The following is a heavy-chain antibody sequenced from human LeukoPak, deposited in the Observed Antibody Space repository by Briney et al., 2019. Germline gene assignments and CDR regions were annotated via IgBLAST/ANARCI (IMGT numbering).Heavy chain of an antibody. V-gene: IGHV3-7*04. CDR3: ARGDKFSGDY. J-gene: IGHJ4*02. Sequence: PGGTLRLSCAVSGFTFSTYWMSWVREAPGKGLEWVANIHQDGNEKYYVDSVKGRFTISRDNAKNSLHLQMNRLRAEHTAVYYCARGDKFSGDYWGQGTLVTVSS. CDR2: IHQDGNEK. D-gene: IGHD2-15*01. CDR1: GFTFSTYW.